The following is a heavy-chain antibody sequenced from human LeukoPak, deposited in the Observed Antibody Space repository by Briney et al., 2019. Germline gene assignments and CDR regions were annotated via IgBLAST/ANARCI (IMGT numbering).Heavy chain of an antibody. CDR1: GRSFSGYY. V-gene: IGHV4-34*01. Sequence: SETLSLTCAVYGRSFSGYYWSWIRQPPGKGLEWIGEINHSGSTNYNPSLKSRVTISVDTSKNQFSLKLSSVTAADTAVYYCARRPRYYGSGSYFNYWGQGTLVTVSS. CDR2: INHSGST. CDR3: ARRPRYYGSGSYFNY. J-gene: IGHJ4*02. D-gene: IGHD3-10*01.